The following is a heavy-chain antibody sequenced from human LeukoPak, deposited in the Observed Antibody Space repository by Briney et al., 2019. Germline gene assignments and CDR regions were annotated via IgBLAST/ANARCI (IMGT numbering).Heavy chain of an antibody. Sequence: PGGSLRLSCAASGFTFSSYGMHWVRQAPGKGLEWVAFIRYDGSNKYYADSVKGRFTISRDNSKNTLYLQMNSLRAEDTAVYYCAKRENYYDSSGYYDAFDIWGQGTMSPSLQ. CDR3: AKRENYYDSSGYYDAFDI. CDR2: IRYDGSNK. J-gene: IGHJ3*02. V-gene: IGHV3-30*02. CDR1: GFTFSSYG. D-gene: IGHD3-22*01.